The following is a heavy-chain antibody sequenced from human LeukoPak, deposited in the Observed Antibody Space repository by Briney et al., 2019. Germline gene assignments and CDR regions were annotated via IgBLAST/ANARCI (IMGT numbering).Heavy chain of an antibody. CDR2: ITDSGGAT. V-gene: IGHV3-23*01. CDR1: GFAFTDYA. Sequence: GGSLRLSCAASGFAFTDYAISWVRQAPGKGLEWVSAITDSGGATYYADSVKGRFTISRDNAKNSLYLQMSSLRAEDTAVYYCARGGRLRWHDYWGQGTLVTVSS. J-gene: IGHJ4*02. CDR3: ARGGRLRWHDY. D-gene: IGHD4-17*01.